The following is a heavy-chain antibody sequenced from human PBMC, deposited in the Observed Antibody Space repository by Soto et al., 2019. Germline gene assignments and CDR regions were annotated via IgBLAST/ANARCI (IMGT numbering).Heavy chain of an antibody. CDR3: ASNAYSGFES. CDR1: GFTFSSYW. J-gene: IGHJ5*01. CDR2: INSDGSST. V-gene: IGHV3-74*01. Sequence: EVQLVESGGGLVQPGGSLRLSCAASGFTFSSYWMHWVRQAPGKGLVWVSRINSDGSSTGYADSVKGRFTISRDNAKSTLYLQVYSLRAEDTAVYYCASNAYSGFESWGQGTLVTVSS. D-gene: IGHD5-12*01.